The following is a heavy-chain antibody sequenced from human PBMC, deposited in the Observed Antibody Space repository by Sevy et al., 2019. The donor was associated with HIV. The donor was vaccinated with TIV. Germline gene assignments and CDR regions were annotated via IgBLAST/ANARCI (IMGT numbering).Heavy chain of an antibody. CDR2: IKQDGSEK. V-gene: IGHV3-7*03. Sequence: GGSLRLSCAASGFTFSSYWMSWVRQAPGKGLEWVANIKQDGSEKYYVDSVKGRFTISRDNAKNSLYLQMNSLRAEDTAVYYCARDESSRRAYYDFWSGYCTSYYYYGMDVWGQGTTVTVSS. CDR3: ARDESSRRAYYDFWSGYCTSYYYYGMDV. D-gene: IGHD3-3*01. CDR1: GFTFSSYW. J-gene: IGHJ6*02.